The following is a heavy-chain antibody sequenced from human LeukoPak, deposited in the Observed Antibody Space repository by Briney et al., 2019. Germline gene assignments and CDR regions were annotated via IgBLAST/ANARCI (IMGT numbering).Heavy chain of an antibody. D-gene: IGHD3-3*02. V-gene: IGHV4-4*07. CDR1: GGSISSYY. Sequence: SETLSLTCTVSGGSISSYYWSWIRQPAGKGLEWIGRIYTSGSTNYTPSLKSRVTMSVDTSKNQFSLKLSSVTAADTAVYYCARFNIRANYYYYMDVWGKGTTVTVSS. CDR3: ARFNIRANYYYYMDV. CDR2: IYTSGST. J-gene: IGHJ6*03.